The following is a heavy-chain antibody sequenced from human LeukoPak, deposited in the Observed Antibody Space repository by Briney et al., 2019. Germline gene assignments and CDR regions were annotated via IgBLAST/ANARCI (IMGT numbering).Heavy chain of an antibody. Sequence: GGSLRLSCAASGFTFGDYYMRWIRQAPGKGLEWVSYISHSGNTIGEADSVKGRFTISRDNAQNSLFLQMKSLRAEDTAVYYCARYRVITNDYFDSWGQGTLVTVSS. J-gene: IGHJ4*02. CDR2: ISHSGNTI. CDR1: GFTFGDYY. D-gene: IGHD3-16*01. CDR3: ARYRVITNDYFDS. V-gene: IGHV3-11*01.